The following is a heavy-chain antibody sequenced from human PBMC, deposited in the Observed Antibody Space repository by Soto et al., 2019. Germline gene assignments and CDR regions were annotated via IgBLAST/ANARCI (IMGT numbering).Heavy chain of an antibody. CDR2: ISADNDNT. J-gene: IGHJ4*02. Sequence: QVQLVQSGSAVKKPGPSLKVSCKASGYRFNNYGITWLRQAPGQGLEWMEWISADNDNTKYAPRVQGRATVTRDTSTSTASMDLSMLRSDDTAVYYCATTQEGSGDLSGTFFEIWDQGTLVTVSS. V-gene: IGHV1-18*01. D-gene: IGHD3-10*01. CDR1: GYRFNNYG. CDR3: ATTQEGSGDLSGTFFEI.